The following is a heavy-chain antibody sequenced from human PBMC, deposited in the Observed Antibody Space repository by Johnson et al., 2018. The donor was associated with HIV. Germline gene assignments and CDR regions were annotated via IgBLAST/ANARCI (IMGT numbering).Heavy chain of an antibody. J-gene: IGHJ3*02. Sequence: QMQLVESGGGVVQPGGSLRLSCAASGFTFSSYGMHWVRQAPGKGLEWVAFIRYDGSNKYYADSVKGRFTISRDNSKNTLYLQMNSLRAEDTAVYYCARGIAVSNWVDIWGQGTMVTVSS. CDR2: IRYDGSNK. CDR1: GFTFSSYG. CDR3: ARGIAVSNWVDI. V-gene: IGHV3-30*02. D-gene: IGHD6-19*01.